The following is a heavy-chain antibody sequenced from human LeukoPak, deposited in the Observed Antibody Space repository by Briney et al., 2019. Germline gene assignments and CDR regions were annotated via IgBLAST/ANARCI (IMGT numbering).Heavy chain of an antibody. CDR2: ISPSGTVI. Sequence: GGSLRLSCSASGFIFTDYYMSWICQAPGKGLEWVSYISPSGTVIYNGDSVKGRFTISRDNAKKSLYLQMNSLRAEDTAVYYCARDYNCWGQGTLVTVSS. CDR1: GFIFTDYY. D-gene: IGHD3-10*01. J-gene: IGHJ4*02. V-gene: IGHV3-11*01. CDR3: ARDYNC.